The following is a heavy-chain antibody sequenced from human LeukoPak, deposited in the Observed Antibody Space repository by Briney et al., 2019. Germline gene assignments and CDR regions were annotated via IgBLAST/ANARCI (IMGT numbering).Heavy chain of an antibody. D-gene: IGHD3-10*01. CDR3: ARRSYYSGSGSPPRY. CDR1: GDSISSGDYY. V-gene: IGHV4-30-4*08. J-gene: IGHJ4*02. Sequence: SQTLSLTCTVSGDSISSGDYYWSWIRQPPGKGLEWIGDVNHSGSTNYNPSLKSRVTISVDTSKNQFSLKLSSVTAADTAVYYCARRSYYSGSGSPPRYWGQGTLVTVSS. CDR2: VNHSGST.